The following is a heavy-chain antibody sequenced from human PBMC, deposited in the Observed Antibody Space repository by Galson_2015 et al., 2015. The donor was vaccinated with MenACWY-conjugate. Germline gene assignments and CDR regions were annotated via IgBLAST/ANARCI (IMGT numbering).Heavy chain of an antibody. J-gene: IGHJ5*02. V-gene: IGHV1-58*01. D-gene: IGHD6-19*01. CDR2: IVVGSGNT. Sequence: SVKVSCKASGFTFTSSAVQWVRQARGQRLKWIGWIVVGSGNTNYAQKFQERVTISVDTSKNQFSLKLSSVTAADTAVYYCARHGWGSGRIWFDPWGQGTLVTVSS. CDR1: GFTFTSSA. CDR3: ARHGWGSGRIWFDP.